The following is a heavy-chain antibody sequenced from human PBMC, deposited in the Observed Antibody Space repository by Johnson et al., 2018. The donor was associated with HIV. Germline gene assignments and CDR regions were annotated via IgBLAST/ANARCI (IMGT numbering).Heavy chain of an antibody. D-gene: IGHD4-23*01. J-gene: IGHJ3*02. V-gene: IGHV3-30-3*02. CDR2: ISYDGSNK. Sequence: QVQLVESGGGVVQPGRSLRLSCAASGFTFSSYDMHWVRQAPGKGLEWVAVISYDGSNKYYADSVKGRFTISRDNAKNSLYLQMNSLRAEDTAVYYCAKSPGKDHGGNSGGIDIWGQGTMVTVSS. CDR1: GFTFSSYD. CDR3: AKSPGKDHGGNSGGIDI.